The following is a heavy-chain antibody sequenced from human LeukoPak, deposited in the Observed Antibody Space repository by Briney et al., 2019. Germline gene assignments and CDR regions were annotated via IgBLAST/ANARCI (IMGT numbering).Heavy chain of an antibody. V-gene: IGHV5-51*01. D-gene: IGHD4-23*01. CDR2: IYPGDSDT. CDR3: ARTRVSVDYYYYYMDV. CDR1: GYRFSSHW. Sequence: GESLKISCKGSGYRFSSHWIGWVRQMPGKGLEWMGIIYPGDSDTRYSPSFQGQVTISVDKSINTAYLQWSSLKASDTAMYYCARTRVSVDYYYYYMDVWGKGTTVTISS. J-gene: IGHJ6*03.